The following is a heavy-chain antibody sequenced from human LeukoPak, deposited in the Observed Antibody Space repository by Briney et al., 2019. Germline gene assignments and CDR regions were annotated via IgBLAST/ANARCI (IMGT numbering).Heavy chain of an antibody. D-gene: IGHD3-22*01. J-gene: IGHJ5*02. CDR3: AHRRDSSGYQYRYWFAP. V-gene: IGHV2-5*02. Sequence: SGPTLFHPTPPLTLTCTFSGFSLTTSGVGVCWIRQPPGKALEWLTLINWDDQKVYSPSLQSRLSITKDTSKNQVVLTMTNVDPVDTATYYCAHRRDSSGYQYRYWFAPWGQGTLVTVSS. CDR2: INWDDQK. CDR1: GFSLTTSGVG.